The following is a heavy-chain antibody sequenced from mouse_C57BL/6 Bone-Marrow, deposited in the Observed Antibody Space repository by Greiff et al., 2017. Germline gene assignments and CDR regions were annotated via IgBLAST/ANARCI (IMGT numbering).Heavy chain of an antibody. CDR1: GYTFSSYG. V-gene: IGHV1-81*01. D-gene: IGHD1-1*01. Sequence: VQLVVSGAELARPGASVNLSCKASGYTFSSYGISWVKQRTGQGLEWIGEIYPRSGNTSYHEKFKGKGTLTADKSSSTAYMELRRLTSEDSAVYVCARRSSSYVEFAYWGQGTLVTVSA. CDR2: IYPRSGNT. J-gene: IGHJ3*01. CDR3: ARRSSSYVEFAY.